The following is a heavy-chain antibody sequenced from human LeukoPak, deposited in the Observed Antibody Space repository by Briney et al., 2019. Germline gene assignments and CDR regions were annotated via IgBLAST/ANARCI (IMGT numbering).Heavy chain of an antibody. Sequence: PSETLSLTCTVSGGSISSYYWSWIRQPPGKGLEWIGYIYYSGSTNYNPSLKSRVTISVGTSKNQFSLRLSSVTAADTAVYYCARGGYGVHGGDFDYWGQGTLVTVSS. CDR2: IYYSGST. D-gene: IGHD4-17*01. CDR3: ARGGYGVHGGDFDY. J-gene: IGHJ4*02. V-gene: IGHV4-59*08. CDR1: GGSISSYY.